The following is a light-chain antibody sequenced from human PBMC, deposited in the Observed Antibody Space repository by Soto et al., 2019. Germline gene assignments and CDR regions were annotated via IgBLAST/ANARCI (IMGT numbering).Light chain of an antibody. J-gene: IGLJ3*02. CDR1: NSNIGRNT. V-gene: IGLV1-44*01. Sequence: QSALTQPPSASGTPGQRVTISCSGSNSNIGRNTVNWYQQLPGAAPSLLIYSNNQRPSGVPDRFSGSKSGTSASLAISGLQSEDEADYYCAAWDESPNVPVFGGGTKLTVL. CDR2: SNN. CDR3: AAWDESPNVPV.